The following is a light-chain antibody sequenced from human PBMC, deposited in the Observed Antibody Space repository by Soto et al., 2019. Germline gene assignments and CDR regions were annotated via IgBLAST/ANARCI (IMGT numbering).Light chain of an antibody. Sequence: DIQMTQSPSSLSASVGARVNITCRASQGISNYLAWYQQKPGKVPTLLIYAASTLQAGVPSRFSGSGSGTDFTLTISSLQPEDVATYYCQKYNSAPPLTFGGGTKVEIK. J-gene: IGKJ4*01. V-gene: IGKV1-27*01. CDR1: QGISNY. CDR2: AAS. CDR3: QKYNSAPPLT.